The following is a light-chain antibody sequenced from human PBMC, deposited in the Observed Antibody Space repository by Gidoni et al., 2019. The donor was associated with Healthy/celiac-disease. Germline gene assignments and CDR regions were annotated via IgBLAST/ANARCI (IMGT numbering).Light chain of an antibody. CDR3: QQSYSTQG. J-gene: IGKJ2*03. Sequence: DIQMTQSPSSLSASVGDRVTITCRASQSISSYLNWYQQKPGKAPKLLIYAASSLQSGVPSRFSGSGSGTDFTLTISSLQPEDFATYYCQQSYSTQGFXXXTKLEIK. CDR2: AAS. CDR1: QSISSY. V-gene: IGKV1-39*01.